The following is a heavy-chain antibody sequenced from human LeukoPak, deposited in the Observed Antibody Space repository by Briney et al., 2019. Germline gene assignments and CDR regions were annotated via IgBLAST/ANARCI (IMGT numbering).Heavy chain of an antibody. Sequence: SETLSLTCAVSGGSISSGGYSWSWIRQPPGKGLEWIGYIYHSGSTHYNPSLKSRVTISVDRSKNQFSLKLSSVTAADTAVYYCARVLRTTVVTGVFDYWGQGTLVTVSS. V-gene: IGHV4-30-2*01. CDR3: ARVLRTTVVTGVFDY. J-gene: IGHJ4*02. CDR1: GGSISSGGYS. D-gene: IGHD4-23*01. CDR2: IYHSGST.